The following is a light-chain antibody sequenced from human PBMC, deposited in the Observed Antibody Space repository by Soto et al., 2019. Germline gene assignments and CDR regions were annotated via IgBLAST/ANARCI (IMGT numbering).Light chain of an antibody. J-gene: IGLJ1*01. CDR1: SSDVGGYNY. CDR2: EVT. V-gene: IGLV2-14*01. CDR3: SSYTSSSSYV. Sequence: QSALTQPASVSGSPGQSITISCTGTSSDVGGYNYVSWYQQHPGKAPKLMIYEVTNRPSGVSNRFSGSKSGNMASLTISGLQAEDEADYYCSSYTSSSSYVFGTGTKLTV.